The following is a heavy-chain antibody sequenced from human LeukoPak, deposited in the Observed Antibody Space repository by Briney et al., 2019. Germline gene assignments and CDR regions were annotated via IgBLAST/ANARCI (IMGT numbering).Heavy chain of an antibody. CDR2: IYYSGST. D-gene: IGHD3-16*01. Sequence: SETLSLTCAVYGGSFSGYYWSWIRQPPGKGLEWIGYIYYSGSTSYNPSLKSRVTISVDTSKNQFSLKLSSVSAADTAVYYCARGGGAVRTWFDPWGQGTLVTISS. V-gene: IGHV4-59*01. J-gene: IGHJ5*02. CDR3: ARGGGAVRTWFDP. CDR1: GGSFSGYY.